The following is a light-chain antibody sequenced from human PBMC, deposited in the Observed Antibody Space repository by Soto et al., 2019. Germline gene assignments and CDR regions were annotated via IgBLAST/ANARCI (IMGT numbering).Light chain of an antibody. V-gene: IGLV6-57*03. CDR3: HSYESNNVV. J-gene: IGLJ3*02. CDR1: SGSIASNY. Sequence: NFMLTQLHCVSESPGKTVIISCTRSSGSIASNYVQWYQQRPGSAPTIVIYEDNQRPSGVPDRFSGSVDSSSNSASLTISGLKTEDEADYYCHSYESNNVVFGGGTKLTVL. CDR2: EDN.